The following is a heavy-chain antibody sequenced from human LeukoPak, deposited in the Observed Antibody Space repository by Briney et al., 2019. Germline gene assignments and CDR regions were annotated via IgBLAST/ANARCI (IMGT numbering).Heavy chain of an antibody. J-gene: IGHJ4*02. CDR1: GFTFDNYR. Sequence: GGSLRLSCAAFGFTFDNYRMSWVRQAPGKGLEWVSTVNADGGNTYYADSVKGRFTISRDNSKSTLILQMNSLRVEDTALYYCTKRVKYGGTWDHFADWGQGTLVTVSS. CDR3: TKRVKYGGTWDHFAD. D-gene: IGHD1-26*01. CDR2: VNADGGNT. V-gene: IGHV3-23*01.